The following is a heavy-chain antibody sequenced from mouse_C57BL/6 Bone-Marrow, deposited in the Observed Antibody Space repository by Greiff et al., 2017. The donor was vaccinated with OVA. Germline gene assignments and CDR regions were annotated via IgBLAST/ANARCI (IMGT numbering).Heavy chain of an antibody. D-gene: IGHD1-1*01. CDR1: GYTFTSYG. Sequence: QVQLQQSGAELARPGASVTLSCKASGYTFTSYGISWVKQRTGQGLEWIGEIYPRSGNTYYNEKFKGKATLTADKSSSTAYMELRSLTSEDSAVYFCARAPPYYGSSHWYFDVWGTGTTVTVSS. V-gene: IGHV1-81*01. CDR3: ARAPPYYGSSHWYFDV. CDR2: IYPRSGNT. J-gene: IGHJ1*03.